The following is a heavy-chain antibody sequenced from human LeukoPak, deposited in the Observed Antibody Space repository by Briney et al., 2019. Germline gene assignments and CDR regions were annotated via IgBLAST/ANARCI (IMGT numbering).Heavy chain of an antibody. CDR1: GGSISSNSYY. J-gene: IGHJ5*02. CDR3: ARDMVRGVINPPSPFDP. CDR2: INHSGST. V-gene: IGHV4-39*07. Sequence: KTSETLSLTCAVSGGSISSNSYYWGWIRQPPGKGLEWIGEINHSGSTNYNPSLKSRVTMSVDTSKNQFSLKLSSVTAADTAVYYCARDMVRGVINPPSPFDPWGQGTLVTVSS. D-gene: IGHD3-10*01.